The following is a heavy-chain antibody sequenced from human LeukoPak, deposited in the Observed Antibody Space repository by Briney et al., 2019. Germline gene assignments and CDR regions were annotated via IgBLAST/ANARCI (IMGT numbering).Heavy chain of an antibody. Sequence: GESLKISCKGSGYSFTSYWIGWVRQMPGKGLEWMGIIYPGDSDTRYSPSFQSQVTISADKSISTAYLQWSSLKASDTAMYYCARHHERYSSSWRRIFYDMDVWGQGTTVTVSS. CDR1: GYSFTSYW. J-gene: IGHJ6*02. V-gene: IGHV5-51*01. CDR3: ARHHERYSSSWRRIFYDMDV. CDR2: IYPGDSDT. D-gene: IGHD6-13*01.